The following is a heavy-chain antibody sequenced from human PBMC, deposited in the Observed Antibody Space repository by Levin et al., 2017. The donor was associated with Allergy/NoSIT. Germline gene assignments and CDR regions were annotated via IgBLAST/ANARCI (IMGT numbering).Heavy chain of an antibody. CDR1: GYTFTGYY. CDR3: ARDRAYDGPDY. D-gene: IGHD5-12*01. V-gene: IGHV1-2*02. Sequence: GASVKVSCKASGYTFTGYYMHWVRQAPGQGLEWMGWINPHSGDTNYAQKFQGRVTMTRDASISTAYMEVSRLRSDDTAVYYCARDRAYDGPDYWGEGTLVTVSS. CDR2: INPHSGDT. J-gene: IGHJ4*02.